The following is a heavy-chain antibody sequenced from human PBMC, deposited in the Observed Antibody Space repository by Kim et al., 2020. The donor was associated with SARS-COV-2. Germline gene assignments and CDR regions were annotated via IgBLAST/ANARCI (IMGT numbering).Heavy chain of an antibody. CDR2: IWYDGGNK. V-gene: IGHV3-33*01. CDR1: GFPMSSYG. D-gene: IGHD4-17*01. Sequence: GGSLRLSCAASGFPMSSYGMHWVRQAPGKGLEWVSLIWYDGGNKYYADSVKGRFIISRDNSKNTLYLQMNSLRAEDTAVYYCARDYAGSFNGMDVWGQGT. CDR3: ARDYAGSFNGMDV. J-gene: IGHJ6*02.